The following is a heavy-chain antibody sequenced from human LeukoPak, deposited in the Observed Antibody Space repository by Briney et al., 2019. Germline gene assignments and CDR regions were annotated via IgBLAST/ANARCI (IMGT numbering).Heavy chain of an antibody. D-gene: IGHD6-6*01. CDR1: GFTFSSYG. CDR2: IWYDGSNK. CDR3: ARELAARRYFDY. V-gene: IGHV3-33*01. Sequence: GGSLRLSCAASGFTFSSYGLHWVRQAPGKGLEWVAVIWYDGSNKYYTDSVKGRFTISRDNSKNTVYLQMNSLRAEDTAVYYCARELAARRYFDYWGQGTLVTVSS. J-gene: IGHJ4*02.